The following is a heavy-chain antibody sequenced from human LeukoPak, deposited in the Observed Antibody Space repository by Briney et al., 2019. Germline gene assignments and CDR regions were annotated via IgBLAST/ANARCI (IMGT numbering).Heavy chain of an antibody. CDR1: GGSINNYY. J-gene: IGHJ4*02. CDR3: ARSFGNYYDISGYEDY. D-gene: IGHD3-22*01. CDR2: IYYSGTT. Sequence: SETLSLTCTVSGGSINNYYWSWIRQPPGKGPEWIGYIYYSGTTSYNPSLTSRVTISIDTSKNQFSLKLTSVTAADTAVYYCARSFGNYYDISGYEDYWGQGTLVTVSS. V-gene: IGHV4-59*08.